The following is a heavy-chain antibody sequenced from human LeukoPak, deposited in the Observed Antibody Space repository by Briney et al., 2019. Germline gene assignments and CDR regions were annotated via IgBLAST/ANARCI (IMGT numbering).Heavy chain of an antibody. CDR3: ARDGSYGSGIKDAFDI. Sequence: SETLSLTCTVSGYSISSGYYWGWIRQPPGKGLEWIGSIYHSGSTYYNPSLKSRVTISVDTSKNQFSLQLNSVTPEDTAVYYCARDGSYGSGIKDAFDIWGQGTMVTVSS. V-gene: IGHV4-38-2*02. CDR1: GYSISSGYY. CDR2: IYHSGST. D-gene: IGHD3-10*01. J-gene: IGHJ3*02.